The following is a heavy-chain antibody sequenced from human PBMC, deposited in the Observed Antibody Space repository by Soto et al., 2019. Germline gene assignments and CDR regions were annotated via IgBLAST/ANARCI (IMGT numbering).Heavy chain of an antibody. CDR2: IYYSGST. V-gene: IGHV4-59*13. J-gene: IGHJ4*02. D-gene: IGHD4-17*01. Sequence: SGPTLVNPTQTFTLTCNLSGFSLSTTAVGVGWIRQPPGKGLEWIGYIYYSGSTNYNPSLKSRVTISVDTSKNQFSLKLSSVTAADTAVYYCARDYGGNSDYWGQGTLVTVSS. CDR1: GFSLSTTA. CDR3: ARDYGGNSDY.